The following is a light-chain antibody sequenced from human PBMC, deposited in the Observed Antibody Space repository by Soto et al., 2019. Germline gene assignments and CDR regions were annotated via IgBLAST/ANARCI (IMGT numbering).Light chain of an antibody. J-gene: IGLJ1*01. CDR2: EAS. CDR3: SLYTSENTYV. Sequence: QSVLTQPPSVSGAPGQSVTISCTGSSSNIGAGYVVHWYQQLPGTAPKLIIYEASNRPSGVPDRFSGSKSGNTASLTISGLQAADEADYYCSLYTSENTYVFGTGTKLTVL. CDR1: SSNIGAGYV. V-gene: IGLV1-40*01.